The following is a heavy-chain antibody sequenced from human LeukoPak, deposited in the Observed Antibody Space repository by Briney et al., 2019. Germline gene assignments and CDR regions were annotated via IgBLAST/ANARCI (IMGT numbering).Heavy chain of an antibody. V-gene: IGHV4-30-4*01. CDR2: IYYSETT. CDR1: GGSISSGYCY. J-gene: IGHJ4*02. CDR3: ARQGTVTKGLDFDY. Sequence: SETLSLTCTVSGGSISSGYCYWSWIRQPPGNGLEWIGCIYYSETTHYNPSLKVRATISADTYKNQLCLKLSYVTAGDTDVYYCARQGTVTKGLDFDYWGQGTLVTVYS. D-gene: IGHD4-17*01.